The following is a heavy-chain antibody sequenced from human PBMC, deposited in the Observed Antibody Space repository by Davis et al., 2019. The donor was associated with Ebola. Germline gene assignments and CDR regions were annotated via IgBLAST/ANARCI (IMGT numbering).Heavy chain of an antibody. Sequence: AASVKVSCKASGYTFTGYYMHWVRQAPGQGLEWMGRINPNSGGTNYAQKFQGRVTMTRDTSISTAYMELSRLRSDDTAVYYCARDHMWNGDYVIWFDPWGQGTLVTVSS. V-gene: IGHV1-2*06. D-gene: IGHD4-17*01. CDR1: GYTFTGYY. CDR2: INPNSGGT. CDR3: ARDHMWNGDYVIWFDP. J-gene: IGHJ5*02.